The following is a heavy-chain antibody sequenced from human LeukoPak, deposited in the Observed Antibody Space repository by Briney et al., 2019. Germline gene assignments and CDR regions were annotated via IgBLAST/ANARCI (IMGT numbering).Heavy chain of an antibody. Sequence: GGSLRLSCAASGFTFSSYAMSWVRQAPGKGLEWVSAISGSGGSTYYADSVKGRFTISRDNSKNTLYLQMNSLRAEDTAVYYCAKPPRSSSWPKCLDYWGQGTLVTVSS. CDR3: AKPPRSSSWPKCLDY. CDR2: ISGSGGST. J-gene: IGHJ4*02. V-gene: IGHV3-23*01. D-gene: IGHD6-13*01. CDR1: GFTFSSYA.